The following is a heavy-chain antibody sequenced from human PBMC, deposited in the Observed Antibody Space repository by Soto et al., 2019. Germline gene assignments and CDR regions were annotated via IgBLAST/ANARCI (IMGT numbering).Heavy chain of an antibody. Sequence: QVQLQESGPGLVKPSQTLSLTCTVSGGSISSGGHYWSWIRQHPGKGLEWIGYISYSGSTYYNPSLESRVTISVVTSKNQFSLKLSSVTAADTAVYYCARDALSRDSIWGQGTLVTVSS. CDR2: ISYSGST. J-gene: IGHJ4*02. CDR1: GGSISSGGHY. V-gene: IGHV4-31*03. D-gene: IGHD3-22*01. CDR3: ARDALSRDSI.